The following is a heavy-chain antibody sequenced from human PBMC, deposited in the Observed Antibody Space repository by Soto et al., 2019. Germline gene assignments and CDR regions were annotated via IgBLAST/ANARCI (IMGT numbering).Heavy chain of an antibody. J-gene: IGHJ4*02. V-gene: IGHV3-7*01. Sequence: GGSLRLSCAASGFTFSSYWMSWVRQAPGKGPEWVANIKQDGSEKYYVDSVKGRFTISRDNAKNSLYLQMNSLRAEDTAVYYCARGPVGAIFDYWGQGTLVTVSS. CDR2: IKQDGSEK. D-gene: IGHD1-26*01. CDR1: GFTFSSYW. CDR3: ARGPVGAIFDY.